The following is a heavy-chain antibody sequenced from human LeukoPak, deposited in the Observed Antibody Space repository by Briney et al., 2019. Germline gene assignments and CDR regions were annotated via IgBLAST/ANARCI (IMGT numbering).Heavy chain of an antibody. D-gene: IGHD2-15*01. CDR2: ISGSGGST. J-gene: IGHJ4*02. CDR1: GFTFNTYT. Sequence: GGSLRLSCAASGFTFNTYTMNWVRQAPGKGLEWVSPISGSGGSTYYADSVKGRFTISRDNYKNTLYLQMNSLRVEDTAIYYCAKGMDGLIVGAIDYWGQGTLVSVSS. CDR3: AKGMDGLIVGAIDY. V-gene: IGHV3-23*01.